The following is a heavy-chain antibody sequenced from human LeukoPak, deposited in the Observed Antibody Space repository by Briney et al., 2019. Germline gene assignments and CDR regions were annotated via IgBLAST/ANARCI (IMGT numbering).Heavy chain of an antibody. CDR3: ARDSSGWYDH. J-gene: IGHJ5*02. V-gene: IGHV3-53*01. Sequence: GGSLRLSCAASGFTFSTNYMSWVRQAPGRGLEWVSVIYAGRTTYYADSVRGRFTISRDNSKHTLYLQMNSPGDEDTAVYYCARDSSGWYDHWGQGTLVTVSS. CDR1: GFTFSTNY. D-gene: IGHD6-19*01. CDR2: IYAGRTT.